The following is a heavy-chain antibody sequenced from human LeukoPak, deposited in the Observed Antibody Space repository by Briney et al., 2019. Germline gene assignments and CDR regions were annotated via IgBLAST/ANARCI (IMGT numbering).Heavy chain of an antibody. CDR2: MNPNSGNT. V-gene: IGHV1-8*01. CDR3: ARAPSSGSYYRDY. Sequence: ASVKVSCKASGYTFTTYDINWVRQATGQGLEWMGWMNPNSGNTGYAQKFQGRVTITRDTSASTAYMELSRLRSDDTAVYYCARAPSSGSYYRDYWGQGTLVTVSS. J-gene: IGHJ4*02. D-gene: IGHD1-26*01. CDR1: GYTFTTYD.